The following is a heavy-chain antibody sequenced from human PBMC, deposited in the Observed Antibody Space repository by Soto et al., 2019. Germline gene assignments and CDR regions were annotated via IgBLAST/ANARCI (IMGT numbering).Heavy chain of an antibody. J-gene: IGHJ4*02. D-gene: IGHD6-19*01. CDR3: AKHFDSGCPDY. V-gene: IGHV3-23*01. Sequence: QAPGRGLEWVSIIGDSGGTTLYADSVKGRCTISRDNSKNTLYLQMNNLRAEDTAVYYCAKHFDSGCPDYWGQGTLVTVSS. CDR2: IGDSGGTT.